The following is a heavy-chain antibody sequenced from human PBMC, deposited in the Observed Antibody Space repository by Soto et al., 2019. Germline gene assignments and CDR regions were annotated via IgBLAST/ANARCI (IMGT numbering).Heavy chain of an antibody. CDR3: ASAGGH. V-gene: IGHV3-30-3*01. D-gene: IGHD3-10*01. CDR2: ISHDGSNR. J-gene: IGHJ4*02. Sequence: GGSRRLSCAVSGVSFSSYTMHWVRQAPGKGLEWVARISHDGSNRYYADSVKGRFTISRDNSKNTLYLQMNSLRTEDTAVYYCASAGGHWGQGTLVTVSS. CDR1: GVSFSSYT.